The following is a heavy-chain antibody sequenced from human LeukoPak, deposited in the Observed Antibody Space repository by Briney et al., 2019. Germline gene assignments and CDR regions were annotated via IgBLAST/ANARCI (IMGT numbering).Heavy chain of an antibody. CDR3: AASGPVGGNWYSTDF. CDR2: ISYDGSNK. Sequence: GGSLRLSCAASGFRFSSYAMSWVRQAPGKGLEWVAVISYDGSNKYYADSVKGRFTISRDNSKNTLYLQMNSLRAEDTAVYYCAASGPVGGNWYSTDFWGQGTLVTVSS. J-gene: IGHJ4*02. D-gene: IGHD1-7*01. V-gene: IGHV3-30-3*01. CDR1: GFRFSSYA.